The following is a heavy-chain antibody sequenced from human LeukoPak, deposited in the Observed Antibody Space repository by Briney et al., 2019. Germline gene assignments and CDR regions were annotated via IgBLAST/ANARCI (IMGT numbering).Heavy chain of an antibody. D-gene: IGHD1-26*01. CDR1: GGSFSGYY. CDR3: AIEEGAIGYFDY. V-gene: IGHV4-34*01. J-gene: IGHJ4*02. CDR2: INHSGST. Sequence: AETLSLTCAVYGGSFSGYYWSWIRQPPGKGLEWIGEINHSGSTNYNPSLKSRVTISVDTSKNQFSLKLSSVTAADTAVYYCAIEEGAIGYFDYWGQGTLVIVSS.